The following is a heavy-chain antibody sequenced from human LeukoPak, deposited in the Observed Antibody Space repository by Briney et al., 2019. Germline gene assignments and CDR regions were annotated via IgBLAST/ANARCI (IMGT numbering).Heavy chain of an antibody. D-gene: IGHD3-10*01. J-gene: IGHJ3*02. Sequence: SETLSLTCTVSGGSISSGDYYWSWIRQPPGKGLEWIGYIYYSGCTYYNPSLKSGVTISVDTSKNQFSLKLSSVTAADTAVYYCASQLWFGEFHAFDIWGQGTMVTVSS. CDR3: ASQLWFGEFHAFDI. CDR1: GGSISSGDYY. V-gene: IGHV4-30-4*01. CDR2: IYYSGCT.